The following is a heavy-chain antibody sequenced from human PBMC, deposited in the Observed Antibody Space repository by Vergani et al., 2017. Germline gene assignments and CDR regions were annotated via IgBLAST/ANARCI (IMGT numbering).Heavy chain of an antibody. V-gene: IGHV3-9*01. J-gene: IGHJ4*02. CDR3: ARGGSYRLG. CDR1: GFTFDDYA. CDR2: ISWNSGSI. Sequence: EVQLVESGGGLVQPGRSLRLSCAASGFTFDDYAMHWVRQAPGKGLEWVSGISWNSGSIGYADSVKGRFTISRDNAKNSLYLQMNSLRAEDTAVYYCARGGSYRLGWGQGTLVTVSS. D-gene: IGHD1-26*01.